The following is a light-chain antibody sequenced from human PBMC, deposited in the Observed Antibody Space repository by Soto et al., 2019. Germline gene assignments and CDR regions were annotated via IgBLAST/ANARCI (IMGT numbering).Light chain of an antibody. J-gene: IGKJ1*01. Sequence: EIVLTPYPGTMSLSPWKRATLSGRASQSVSSSQLAWYQQKPGQAPRLLIYGASTRATGIPARFSGSGSGTEFTLTISSLQSEDFAVYYCQQYNNCPTTFGQGTKVDIK. V-gene: IGKV3-15*01. CDR1: QSVSSS. CDR3: QQYNNCPTT. CDR2: GAS.